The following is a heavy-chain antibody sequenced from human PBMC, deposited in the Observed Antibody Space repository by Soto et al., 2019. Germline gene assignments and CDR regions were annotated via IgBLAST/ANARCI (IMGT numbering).Heavy chain of an antibody. J-gene: IGHJ3*02. Sequence: QITLKESGPPLVKRTQTLTLTCTLSGFSLSDNGVGVGWIRQPPGKALEWLALIYWDDEKLYSPSLKTRLTITKATSKNQVLLTMTNMDPVDTATYYCAHRLTWDAFDIWGQGTMVTVSS. D-gene: IGHD1-26*01. CDR3: AHRLTWDAFDI. V-gene: IGHV2-5*02. CDR2: IYWDDEK. CDR1: GFSLSDNGVG.